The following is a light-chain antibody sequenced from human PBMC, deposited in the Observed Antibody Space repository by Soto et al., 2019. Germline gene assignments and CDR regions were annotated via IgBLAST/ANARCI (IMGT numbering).Light chain of an antibody. CDR1: SSDVGTYNF. Sequence: QTVLTQRPSASGSPGQSVTISCTGTSSDVGTYNFVSWYQQHPGKAPKLMVYEVSMRPSGVPDRFSGSKSGNTASLTVSGLQAEDEADYFCSSYADTNNYVFGTGTKVTVL. J-gene: IGLJ1*01. CDR3: SSYADTNNYV. CDR2: EVS. V-gene: IGLV2-8*01.